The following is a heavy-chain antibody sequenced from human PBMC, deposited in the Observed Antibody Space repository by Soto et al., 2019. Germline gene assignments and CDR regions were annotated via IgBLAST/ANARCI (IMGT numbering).Heavy chain of an antibody. CDR3: AREGETYCGGDCYSDAFDI. CDR2: IIPIFGTA. V-gene: IGHV1-69*13. D-gene: IGHD2-21*02. J-gene: IGHJ3*02. Sequence: ASVKVSCKASGGTFSSYAISWVRQAPGQGLEWMGGIIPIFGTANYAQKFQGRVTITADESTSTAYMELSSLRSEDTAVYYCAREGETYCGGDCYSDAFDIWGQGTMVTVSS. CDR1: GGTFSSYA.